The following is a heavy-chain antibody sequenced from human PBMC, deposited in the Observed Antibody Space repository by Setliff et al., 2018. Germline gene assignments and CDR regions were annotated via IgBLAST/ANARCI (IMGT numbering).Heavy chain of an antibody. D-gene: IGHD2-2*01. CDR3: ATPALSSIDY. J-gene: IGHJ4*02. CDR2: ISPDNKKI. V-gene: IGHV3-48*04. CDR1: GFTFSGFW. Sequence: GGSLRLSCAASGFTFSGFWMTWVRQAPGRGLEWIAYISPDNKKIYHADSVKGRFTISRDNAKNSVYLHMDSLRPEDTAVYYCATPALSSIDYWGQGTLVTVSS.